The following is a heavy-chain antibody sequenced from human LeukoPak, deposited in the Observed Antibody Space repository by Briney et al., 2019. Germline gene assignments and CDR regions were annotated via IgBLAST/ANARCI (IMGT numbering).Heavy chain of an antibody. D-gene: IGHD2-15*01. J-gene: IGHJ4*02. CDR2: INHSGST. Sequence: SETLSLTCAVYGGSFSNYYWSWIRQPPGKGLEWIGEINHSGSTNYNPSLKSRVTTSVDTSKKQFSLKLSSVTAADTAVYYCARPYCSAGNCYSNFDSWGQGTLVTVSS. V-gene: IGHV4-34*01. CDR3: ARPYCSAGNCYSNFDS. CDR1: GGSFSNYY.